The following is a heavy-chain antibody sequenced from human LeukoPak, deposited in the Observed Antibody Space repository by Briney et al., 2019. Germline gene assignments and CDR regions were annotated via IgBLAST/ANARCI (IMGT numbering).Heavy chain of an antibody. CDR3: AREGAVTTSVDAFDI. Sequence: SGTLSLTCTVSSGCPSSYYWSSIPQPPGKGLERSVYIYYSGSTNYNPSLTSRVTISVDTSKNHFSLKLNSVTAADTAVYYCAREGAVTTSVDAFDIWGQGTMVTVSS. D-gene: IGHD4-17*01. CDR2: IYYSGST. J-gene: IGHJ3*02. CDR1: SGCPSSYY. V-gene: IGHV4-59*01.